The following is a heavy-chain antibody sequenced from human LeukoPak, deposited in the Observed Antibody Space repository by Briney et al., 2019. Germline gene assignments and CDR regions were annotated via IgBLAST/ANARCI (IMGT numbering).Heavy chain of an antibody. D-gene: IGHD1-26*01. V-gene: IGHV4-59*01. CDR1: GDSISSYY. J-gene: IGHJ4*02. Sequence: PSETLSLTCTVPGDSISSYYWSWIRQPPGKGLEWIGCIYYSGSTNYNSSLKSRVTISVDTSKNQFSLKLSSVTAADTAVYYCARVVPEIVGASGVLDYWGQGTLVTVSS. CDR2: IYYSGST. CDR3: ARVVPEIVGASGVLDY.